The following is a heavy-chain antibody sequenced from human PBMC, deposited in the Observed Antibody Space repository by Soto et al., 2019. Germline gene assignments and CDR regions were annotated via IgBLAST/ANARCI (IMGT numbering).Heavy chain of an antibody. J-gene: IGHJ3*01. V-gene: IGHV4-39*01. CDR2: VYYRGSI. CDR3: ARPGRVNWDAFDV. CDR1: GGSITSTNYY. Sequence: QLQLRESGPGLVKPSDTLSLTCTVSGGSITSTNYYWGWIRQPPGKGLEWVGSVYYRGSIYSNPSLKGRVTISVDTSKNQFSLKLISVTAADTAVYYCARPGRVNWDAFDVWGQGTMVTVSS. D-gene: IGHD1-1*01.